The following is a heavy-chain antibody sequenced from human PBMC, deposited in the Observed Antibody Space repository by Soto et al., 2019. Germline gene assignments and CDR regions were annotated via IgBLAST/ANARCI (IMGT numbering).Heavy chain of an antibody. Sequence: GGSLRLSCAASGFTFSSYGMHWVRQAPGKGLEWVAVIWYDGSNKYYADSVKGRFTISRDNSKNTLYLQMNSLRAEDTAVYYCARDLAVAGTPGWYYYYGMDVWGQGTTVTVSS. D-gene: IGHD6-19*01. CDR3: ARDLAVAGTPGWYYYYGMDV. CDR1: GFTFSSYG. J-gene: IGHJ6*02. CDR2: IWYDGSNK. V-gene: IGHV3-33*01.